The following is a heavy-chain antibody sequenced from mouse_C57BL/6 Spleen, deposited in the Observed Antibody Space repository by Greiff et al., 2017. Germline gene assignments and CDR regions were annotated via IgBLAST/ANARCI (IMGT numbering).Heavy chain of an antibody. J-gene: IGHJ3*01. CDR1: GFSLTSYG. CDR2: IWGVGST. Sequence: VMLVASGPGLVAPSQSLSITCTVSGFSLTSYGVDWVRQSPGKGLEWLGVIWGVGSTNYNSALKSRLSISKDNSKSQVFLKMNSLQTDDTAMYYCASGASGGFAYWGQGTLVTVSA. CDR3: ASGASGGFAY. V-gene: IGHV2-6*01.